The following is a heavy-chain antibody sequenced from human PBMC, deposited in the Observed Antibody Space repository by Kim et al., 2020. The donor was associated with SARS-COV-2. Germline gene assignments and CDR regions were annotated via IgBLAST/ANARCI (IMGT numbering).Heavy chain of an antibody. CDR3: ARGWAFDI. J-gene: IGHJ3*02. V-gene: IGHV3-74*01. D-gene: IGHD2-15*01. Sequence: GSTTPYADAVKGRFSISGDNAKNTLYLQMNSLRAEDTAVYYCARGWAFDIWGQGTMVTVSS. CDR2: GSTT.